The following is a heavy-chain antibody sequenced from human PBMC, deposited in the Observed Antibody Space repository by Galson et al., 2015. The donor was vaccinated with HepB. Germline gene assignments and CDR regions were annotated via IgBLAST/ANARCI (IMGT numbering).Heavy chain of an antibody. V-gene: IGHV3-30-3*01. CDR1: GFTFSSYA. CDR3: ARDFYYYYGMDV. Sequence: SLRLSCAASGFTFSSYAMHWVRQAPGKGLEWVAVISYDGSNKYYAGSVKGRFTISRDNSKNTLYLQMNSLRAEDTAVYYCARDFYYYYGMDVWGQGTTVTVSS. J-gene: IGHJ6*02. CDR2: ISYDGSNK.